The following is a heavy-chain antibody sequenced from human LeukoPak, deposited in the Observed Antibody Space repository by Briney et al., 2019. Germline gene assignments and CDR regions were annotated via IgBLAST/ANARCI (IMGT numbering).Heavy chain of an antibody. V-gene: IGHV4-59*08. J-gene: IGHJ5*02. Sequence: SETLSLTCTVSGGSISSYYWSWIRQPPGKGLEWIGYIYYSGSTNYNPSLKSRVTISVDTSKNQFSLKLSSVTAADTAVYYCARHGGRVDMIRRNWFDPWGQGTLVTVSS. CDR3: ARHGGRVDMIRRNWFDP. CDR1: GGSISSYY. D-gene: IGHD5-12*01. CDR2: IYYSGST.